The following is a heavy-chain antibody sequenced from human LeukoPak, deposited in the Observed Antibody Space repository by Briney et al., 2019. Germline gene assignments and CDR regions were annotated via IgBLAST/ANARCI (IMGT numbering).Heavy chain of an antibody. CDR1: GGSITSYY. J-gene: IGHJ4*02. D-gene: IGHD3-22*01. CDR3: ARASYDSSGHYVGFDY. CDR2: MYYTGST. Sequence: SETLSLTCTVSGGSITSYYWSWIRQPPGKGLEWIGCMYYTGSTNYHPSLKSRVTISADTSKTQFSLKLTSVTAADTAVYYCARASYDSSGHYVGFDYWGQGTLVTVSS. V-gene: IGHV4-59*01.